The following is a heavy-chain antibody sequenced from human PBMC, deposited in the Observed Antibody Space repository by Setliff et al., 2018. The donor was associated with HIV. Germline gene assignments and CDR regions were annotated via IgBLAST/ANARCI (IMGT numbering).Heavy chain of an antibody. Sequence: SETLSLTCAVYGGSFSGFDWNWSWIRQPPGKGLEWIGEINHSDFTNYNPSLKSRITISVDTSKNQFSLKVSSVTAADAAVYYCARSRDARGWYFDLWGRGTLVTVSS. V-gene: IGHV4-34*01. CDR2: INHSDFT. CDR3: ARSRDARGWYFDL. D-gene: IGHD6-6*01. J-gene: IGHJ2*01. CDR1: GGSFSGFD.